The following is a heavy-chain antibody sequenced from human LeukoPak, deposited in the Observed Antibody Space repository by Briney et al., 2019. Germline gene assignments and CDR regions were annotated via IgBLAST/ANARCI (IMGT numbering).Heavy chain of an antibody. D-gene: IGHD2-21*02. CDR1: GFPFSIYG. CDR3: AKGRWGLTINNFDL. Sequence: GGSLRLSCAGSGFPFSIYGMNWVRQAPGKGLEWVSGISPGGGPTYYADSVKGRFTISRDSSKNTLYLQMNSLGGEDTALYYCAKGRWGLTINNFDLWGQGTMVTVSS. CDR2: ISPGGGPT. V-gene: IGHV3-23*01. J-gene: IGHJ3*01.